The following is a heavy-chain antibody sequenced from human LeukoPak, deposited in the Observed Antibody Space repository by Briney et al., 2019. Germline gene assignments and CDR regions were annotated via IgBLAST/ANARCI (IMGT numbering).Heavy chain of an antibody. D-gene: IGHD2-15*01. CDR1: GFTFSSYE. J-gene: IGHJ3*02. Sequence: GGSLRLSCAASGFTFSSYEMNWVRQVPGKGLEWVSYISSSGSTIYYADSVKGRFTISRDNAKNSLYLQMNSLRAEDTAVYYCARDSCSGGSCYNAFDIWGQGTMVTVSS. CDR2: ISSSGSTI. V-gene: IGHV3-48*03. CDR3: ARDSCSGGSCYNAFDI.